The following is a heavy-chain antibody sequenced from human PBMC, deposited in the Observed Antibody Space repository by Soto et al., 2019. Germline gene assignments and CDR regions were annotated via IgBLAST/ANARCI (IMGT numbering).Heavy chain of an antibody. J-gene: IGHJ2*01. CDR2: IYYSGNT. CDR3: ARRLTTIPFVEWYFDL. CDR1: GGSIGSSSYY. D-gene: IGHD4-17*01. Sequence: PSETLSLTCTVSGGSIGSSSYYWGWIRQPPGKGLEWIGSIYYSGNTYYNPSLKSRVTISVDTSKNQFSLKLSSVTAADTAVYYCARRLTTIPFVEWYFDLWGRGTLVTVSS. V-gene: IGHV4-39*01.